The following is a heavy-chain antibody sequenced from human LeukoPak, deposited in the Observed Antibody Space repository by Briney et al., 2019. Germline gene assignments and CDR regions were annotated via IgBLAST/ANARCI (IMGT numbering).Heavy chain of an antibody. Sequence: GGSLRLSCAASGFTFSSYNMNWVRQAPGKGLEWVSYISDSSTTIYYADSVKGRFTISRDNAKNSLYLQMNSLRAEDTAVYYCARDDYGDSKGRFDPWGQGTLVTVSS. CDR1: GFTFSSYN. CDR2: ISDSSTTI. D-gene: IGHD4-17*01. CDR3: ARDDYGDSKGRFDP. J-gene: IGHJ5*02. V-gene: IGHV3-48*01.